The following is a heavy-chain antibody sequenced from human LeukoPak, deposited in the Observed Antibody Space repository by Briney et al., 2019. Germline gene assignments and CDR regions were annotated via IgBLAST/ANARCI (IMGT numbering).Heavy chain of an antibody. CDR1: GFTFSSYA. CDR2: ISSNGGST. J-gene: IGHJ4*02. CDR3: ARESLGAFDY. D-gene: IGHD3-16*01. V-gene: IGHV3-64*01. Sequence: GGSLRLSCAASGFTFSSYAMHWVRQAPGKGLEYVSAISSNGGSTYYANSVKGRFTISRDNPKNTLYLQMGSLRAEDMAVYYCARESLGAFDYWGQGTLVTVSS.